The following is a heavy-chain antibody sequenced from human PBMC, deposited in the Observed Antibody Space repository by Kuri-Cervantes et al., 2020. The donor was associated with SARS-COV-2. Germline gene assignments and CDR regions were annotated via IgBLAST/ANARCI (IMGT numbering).Heavy chain of an antibody. CDR1: GYTFTGYY. Sequence: ASVKVSCKASGYTFTGYYMHWVRQAPGQGLEWMGRINPNSGGTNYAQKFQGRVTMTRDTSISTAYMELSRLRSDDTAVYYCARIARPAAGYGDYVEVYGRDVWGQGTTVTVSS. D-gene: IGHD4-17*01. V-gene: IGHV1-2*06. CDR2: INPNSGGT. CDR3: ARIARPAAGYGDYVEVYGRDV. J-gene: IGHJ6*02.